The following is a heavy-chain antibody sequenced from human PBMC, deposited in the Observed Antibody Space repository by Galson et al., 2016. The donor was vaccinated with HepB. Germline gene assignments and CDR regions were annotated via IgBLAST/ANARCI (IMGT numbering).Heavy chain of an antibody. Sequence: SLRLSCAASGFTFSTYAMSWVRQDPGKGLEWVSAISNSGSTTYYADSVKGRFTISRDNSKNTLYLQMNSLRVEDTALYYCAKEFVATGAVVGDYWGQGTLVTVSS. D-gene: IGHD2-21*01. V-gene: IGHV3-23*01. CDR2: ISNSGSTT. CDR1: GFTFSTYA. CDR3: AKEFVATGAVVGDY. J-gene: IGHJ4*02.